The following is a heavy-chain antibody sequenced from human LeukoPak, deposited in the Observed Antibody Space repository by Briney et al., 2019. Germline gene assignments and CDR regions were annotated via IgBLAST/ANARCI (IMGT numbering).Heavy chain of an antibody. CDR1: GYTFTSYG. V-gene: IGHV1-18*01. CDR3: ARRKPVEMATIYYYYGMDV. D-gene: IGHD5-24*01. CDR2: ISAYNGNT. Sequence: ASVKVSCKASGYTFTSYGISWVRQAPGQGLEWMGWISAYNGNTNYAQKLQGRVTMTTDTSTSTAYMELRSLRSDDTAVYYCARRKPVEMATIYYYYGMDVWGQGTTVTVSS. J-gene: IGHJ6*02.